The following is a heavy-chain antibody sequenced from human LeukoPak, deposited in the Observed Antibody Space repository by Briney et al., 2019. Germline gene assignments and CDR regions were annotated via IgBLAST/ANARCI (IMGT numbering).Heavy chain of an antibody. CDR3: AKVPARITIFGVARFDP. CDR1: GFTFSSYA. D-gene: IGHD3-3*01. Sequence: PGGSLRLSCAASGFTFSSYAMSWVRQAPGKGLEWVSAISGSGGSTYYAGSVKGRFTISRDNSKNTLYLQMNSLRAEDTAVYYWAKVPARITIFGVARFDPWGQGTLVTVFS. J-gene: IGHJ5*02. CDR2: ISGSGGST. V-gene: IGHV3-23*01.